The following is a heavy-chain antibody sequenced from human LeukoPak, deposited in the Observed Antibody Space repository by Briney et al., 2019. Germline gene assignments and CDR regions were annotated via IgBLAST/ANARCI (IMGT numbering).Heavy chain of an antibody. V-gene: IGHV3-7*01. CDR2: IKQDGSEK. D-gene: IGHD1-26*01. Sequence: PGGSLRLSCAASGFTFSNYWMSWVRQAPGKGLEWVANIKQDGSEKYYVDSVKGRFTISRDNAKNSLYLQMNSLRAEDSAVDFCVRPLRXXGAWDAFDIWGQGTMVTVSS. J-gene: IGHJ3*02. CDR1: GFTFSNYW. CDR3: VRPLRXXGAWDAFDI.